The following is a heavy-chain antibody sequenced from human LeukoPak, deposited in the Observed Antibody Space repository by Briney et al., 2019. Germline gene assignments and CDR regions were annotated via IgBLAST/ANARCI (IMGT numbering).Heavy chain of an antibody. CDR3: AKDHVGATYFDY. V-gene: IGHV3-30*02. Sequence: GGSLRLSCAASGFTFSSYGMHWVRQAPGKGLEWVAFIRYDGSNKYYADSVKGRFTISRDNSKNTLYLQMNSLRAEDAAVYYCAKDHVGATYFDYWGQGTLVTVSS. D-gene: IGHD1-26*01. J-gene: IGHJ4*02. CDR1: GFTFSSYG. CDR2: IRYDGSNK.